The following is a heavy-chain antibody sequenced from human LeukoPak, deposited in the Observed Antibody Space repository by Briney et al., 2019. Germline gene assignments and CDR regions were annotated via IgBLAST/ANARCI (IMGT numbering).Heavy chain of an antibody. CDR2: ISSNGGST. D-gene: IGHD3-22*01. V-gene: IGHV3-64*01. J-gene: IGHJ4*02. Sequence: GGSLRLSCAASGFTFSSYAMHWVRQAPGKGLEYVSAISSNGGSTYYANSVKGRFTISRDNSKNTLYLQMGSLRAEDMAVYYCAIPPAGAMIVVVGDYWGQGTLVTVSS. CDR1: GFTFSSYA. CDR3: AIPPAGAMIVVVGDY.